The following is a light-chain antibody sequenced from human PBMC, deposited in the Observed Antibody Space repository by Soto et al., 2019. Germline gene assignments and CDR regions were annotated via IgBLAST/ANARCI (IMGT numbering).Light chain of an antibody. Sequence: QSVLTQPPSVSAAPGQKVTISCSGSSSNIGNNYVSWYQQLPGTAPKLLIYDNDKRPSGIPARFSGSKSGTSATLGITGLQTGDEADYYCGTWDSGLSAGIFGGGTKLTVL. CDR1: SSNIGNNY. V-gene: IGLV1-51*01. J-gene: IGLJ2*01. CDR2: DND. CDR3: GTWDSGLSAGI.